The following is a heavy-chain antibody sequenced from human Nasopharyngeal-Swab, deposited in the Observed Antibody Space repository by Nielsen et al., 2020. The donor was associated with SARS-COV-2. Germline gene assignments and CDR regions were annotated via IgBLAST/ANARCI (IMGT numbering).Heavy chain of an antibody. CDR2: IVVGSGNT. CDR1: GFTFTSSA. Sequence: SVKVSCKASGFTFTSSAMQWVRQARGQRLEWIGWIVVGSGNTNYAQKFQERVTITRDMSTSTAYMELSSLRSEDTAVYYCARPHSGFIGYFDYWGQGTLVTVSS. J-gene: IGHJ4*02. V-gene: IGHV1-58*02. CDR3: ARPHSGFIGYFDY. D-gene: IGHD1-14*01.